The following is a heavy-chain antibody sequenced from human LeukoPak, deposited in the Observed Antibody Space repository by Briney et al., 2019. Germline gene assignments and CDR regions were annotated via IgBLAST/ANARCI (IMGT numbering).Heavy chain of an antibody. D-gene: IGHD3-10*01. Sequence: SQTLSLTCAVSGGSISSGDYPWSWIRQPPGKGLEWIGYIFHTGHTSYNPSLRSRVTISVDMSKNQLSLKLSSVTAADTAVYYCARGFYGSGSQFDYWGQGTLVTVSS. CDR2: IFHTGHT. CDR3: ARGFYGSGSQFDY. J-gene: IGHJ4*02. CDR1: GGSISSGDYP. V-gene: IGHV4-30-2*01.